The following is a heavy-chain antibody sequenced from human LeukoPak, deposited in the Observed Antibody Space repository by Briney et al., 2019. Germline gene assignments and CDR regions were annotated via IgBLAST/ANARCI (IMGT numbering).Heavy chain of an antibody. J-gene: IGHJ2*01. CDR1: GGTFSSYA. Sequence: SVKVSCKASGGTFSSYAISWVRQAPGQGLEWMGGIIPIFGTANYAQKFQGRVTITADKSTSTAYMELSSLRSEDTAVYYCARVLGSSTSWQDWYFDLWGRGTLVTVSS. D-gene: IGHD2-2*01. CDR2: IIPIFGTA. CDR3: ARVLGSSTSWQDWYFDL. V-gene: IGHV1-69*06.